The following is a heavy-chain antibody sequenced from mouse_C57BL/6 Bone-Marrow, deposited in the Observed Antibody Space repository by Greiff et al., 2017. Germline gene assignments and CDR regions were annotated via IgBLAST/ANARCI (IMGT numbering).Heavy chain of an antibody. CDR2: IYPRDGST. CDR1: GYTFTSYD. J-gene: IGHJ1*03. CDR3: ARDYGSSYWYVDV. Sequence: VKLQESGPGLVQPGASVKLSCKASGYTFTSYDINWVQQRPGQGLEWIGWIYPRDGSTKYNEKLKGKATLTVDTSSSTAYMELHSLTSEDSAVYFCARDYGSSYWYVDVWGTGTTVTVSS. V-gene: IGHV1-85*01. D-gene: IGHD1-1*01.